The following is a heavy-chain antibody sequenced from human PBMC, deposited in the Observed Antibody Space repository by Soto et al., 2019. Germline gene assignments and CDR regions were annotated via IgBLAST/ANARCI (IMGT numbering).Heavy chain of an antibody. CDR3: ASPRRLGELSLALYGMDV. D-gene: IGHD3-16*02. CDR1: GFTFSSYS. Sequence: EVQLVESGGGLVQPGGSLRLSCAASGFTFSSYSMNWVRQAPGKGLEWVSYISSSSSTIYYADSVKGRFTISRDNAKNSLYLQRNSLRAEDTAVYYCASPRRLGELSLALYGMDVWGQGTTVTVSS. V-gene: IGHV3-48*01. CDR2: ISSSSSTI. J-gene: IGHJ6*02.